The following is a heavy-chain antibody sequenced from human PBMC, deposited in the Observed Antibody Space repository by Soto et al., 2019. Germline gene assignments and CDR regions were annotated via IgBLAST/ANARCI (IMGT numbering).Heavy chain of an antibody. J-gene: IGHJ4*02. V-gene: IGHV1-3*01. CDR3: ARESMYYYDSSGYYLGY. CDR2: INAGNGNT. Sequence: ASVKVSCKASGYTFTSYAMHWVRQAPGQRLEWMGWINAGNGNTKYSQKFQGRVTITRDTSASTAYMELSSLRSEDTAVYYCARESMYYYDSSGYYLGYWGQGTLVTVSS. D-gene: IGHD3-22*01. CDR1: GYTFTSYA.